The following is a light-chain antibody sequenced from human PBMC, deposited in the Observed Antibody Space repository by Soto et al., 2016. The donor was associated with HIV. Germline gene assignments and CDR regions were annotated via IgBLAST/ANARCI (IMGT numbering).Light chain of an antibody. J-gene: IGLJ3*02. V-gene: IGLV3-21*03. Sequence: SYVLTQPPSVSVAPGKTAKITCGGHNIGDRSVHWYQQRPGQAPLLVVYDDSDRPSGIPERFSGSSSGNTATLTISRVEAGDEAEYYCQVWDGKDDHPVFGGGTKLTVL. CDR3: QVWDGKDDHPV. CDR2: DDS. CDR1: NIGDRS.